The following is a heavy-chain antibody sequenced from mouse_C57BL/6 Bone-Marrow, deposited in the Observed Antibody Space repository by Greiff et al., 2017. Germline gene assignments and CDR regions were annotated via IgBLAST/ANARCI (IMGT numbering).Heavy chain of an antibody. Sequence: EVQRVESGGGLVKPGGSLKLSCAASGFTFSDYGMHWVRQAPEKGLEWVAYISSGSSTIYYADTVKGRFTISRDNAKNTLFLQMTSLRSEDTAMYYCATLYYYGSSRYWYFDVWGTGTTVTVSS. D-gene: IGHD1-1*01. CDR3: ATLYYYGSSRYWYFDV. CDR1: GFTFSDYG. J-gene: IGHJ1*03. CDR2: ISSGSSTI. V-gene: IGHV5-17*01.